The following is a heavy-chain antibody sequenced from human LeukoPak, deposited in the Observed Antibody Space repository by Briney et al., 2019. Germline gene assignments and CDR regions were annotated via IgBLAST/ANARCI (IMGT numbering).Heavy chain of an antibody. CDR1: GFTFSYAC. CDR3: TTDAPFYGAGSYFSDFQH. CDR2: IKSKTDGGTT. V-gene: IGHV3-15*01. Sequence: GGSLRLSCAASGFTFSYACMSWVRQAPGKGLEWVGCIKSKTDGGTTDHAAPVKGRFTISRDDSKKTLYLQMNSLETEDTGVYYCTTDAPFYGAGSYFSDFQHWGQGTLVIVSS. J-gene: IGHJ1*01. D-gene: IGHD3-10*01.